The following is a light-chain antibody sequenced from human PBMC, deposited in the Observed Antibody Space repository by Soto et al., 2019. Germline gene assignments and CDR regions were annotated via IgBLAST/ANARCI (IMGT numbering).Light chain of an antibody. V-gene: IGKV3-15*01. CDR1: QTIGNN. CDR2: AAS. Sequence: VISQNTATLSGSPGEGATLSSGARQTIGNNLAWYQQSPGQAPRLLIYAASTRATGIPPRFSGSGSGTEFTLTISNLQPDDFATYYCQQYKDNSWTCGQGTKVDI. CDR3: QQYKDNSWT. J-gene: IGKJ1*01.